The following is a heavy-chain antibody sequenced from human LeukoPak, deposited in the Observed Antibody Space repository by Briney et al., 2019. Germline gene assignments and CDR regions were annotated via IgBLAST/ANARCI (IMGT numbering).Heavy chain of an antibody. D-gene: IGHD3-9*01. Sequence: GGSLRLSCAASGFTFINYAMSWVRQAPGKGLEWVSSVSSSSSYIYYADSVKGRFTISRDNAKNSLYLQMDSLRAEDTAVYYCASIPTYYDILTGYYNGDYWGQGTLVTVSS. CDR2: VSSSSSYI. V-gene: IGHV3-21*01. J-gene: IGHJ4*02. CDR3: ASIPTYYDILTGYYNGDY. CDR1: GFTFINYA.